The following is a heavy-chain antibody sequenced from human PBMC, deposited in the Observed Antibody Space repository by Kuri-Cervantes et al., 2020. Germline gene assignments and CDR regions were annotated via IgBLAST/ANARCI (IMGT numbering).Heavy chain of an antibody. Sequence: GESLKISCAASGFTFSSYDMHWVRQATGKGLEWVSAIGTAGDTYYPGSVKSRFTISRENAKNSLYLQMNSLRAEDTAVYYCAREVPRELGWDYWGQGTLVTVSS. CDR3: AREVPRELGWDY. V-gene: IGHV3-13*01. J-gene: IGHJ4*02. CDR1: GFTFSSYD. CDR2: IGTAGDT. D-gene: IGHD7-27*01.